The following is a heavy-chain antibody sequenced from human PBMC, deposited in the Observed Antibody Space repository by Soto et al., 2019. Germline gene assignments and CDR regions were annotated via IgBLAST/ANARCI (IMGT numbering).Heavy chain of an antibody. CDR1: GFTFSSYS. CDR3: ARKGSLYSSGWLFDY. V-gene: IGHV3-21*01. J-gene: IGHJ4*02. Sequence: GGSLRLSCAASGFTFSSYSMNWVRQAPGKGLEWVSSISSSSSYIYYADSVKGRFTISRDNAKNSLYLQMNSLRAEDTAVYYCARKGSLYSSGWLFDYWGQGTLVTVS. CDR2: ISSSSSYI. D-gene: IGHD6-19*01.